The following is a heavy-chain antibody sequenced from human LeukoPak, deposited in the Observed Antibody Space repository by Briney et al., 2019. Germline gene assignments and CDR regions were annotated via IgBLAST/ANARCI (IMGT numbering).Heavy chain of an antibody. CDR2: IYGSDDKT. Sequence: PGGSLRLSCVASGFTFSNYAMSWVRQAPGKGLELVSGIYGSDDKTVHGDAVKGRFTISRDNSKNTLYLQMNSLRADDTAVYYCAKTQGYYDAWGQGALVTVSS. CDR1: GFTFSNYA. J-gene: IGHJ5*02. CDR3: AKTQGYYDA. V-gene: IGHV3-23*01. D-gene: IGHD2-15*01.